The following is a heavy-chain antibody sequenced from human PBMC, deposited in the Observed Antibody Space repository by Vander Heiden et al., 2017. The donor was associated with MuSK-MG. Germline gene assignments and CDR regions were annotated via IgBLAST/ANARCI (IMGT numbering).Heavy chain of an antibody. Sequence: EVQLLESGGGLVQPGGSLRLSCAASGFTFSSYAMSWVRQAPGKGLEWVSAISGSGGSTYYADSVKGRFTISRDNSKNTRDLKRNSMRAEETAVYYCAKDQASGDSSGWLGDYWGQGTLVTVSS. CDR2: ISGSGGST. CDR1: GFTFSSYA. CDR3: AKDQASGDSSGWLGDY. D-gene: IGHD6-19*01. V-gene: IGHV3-23*01. J-gene: IGHJ4*02.